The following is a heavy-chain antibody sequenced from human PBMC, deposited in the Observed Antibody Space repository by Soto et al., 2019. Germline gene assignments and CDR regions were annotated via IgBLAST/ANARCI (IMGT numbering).Heavy chain of an antibody. CDR1: GFTFRWFG. Sequence: GGSLRLSCAGSGFTFRWFGMNWVRQAPGKGLEWVARISNDGSNEYYVDSVKGRFTISRDNSKNPLYLQMDSLRAEYTAVYYCAKGEVRGIIPSYFDYWGLGTLVTVSS. CDR2: ISNDGSNE. V-gene: IGHV3-30*18. CDR3: AKGEVRGIIPSYFDY. D-gene: IGHD3-10*01. J-gene: IGHJ4*02.